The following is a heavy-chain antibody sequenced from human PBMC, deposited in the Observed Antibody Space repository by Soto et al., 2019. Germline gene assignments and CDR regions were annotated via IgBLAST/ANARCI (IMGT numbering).Heavy chain of an antibody. J-gene: IGHJ6*02. CDR2: IKQDGSEK. CDR3: ARGRYNYGYYYYYYGMDV. V-gene: IGHV3-7*05. CDR1: GFTFSSYW. D-gene: IGHD5-18*01. Sequence: EVQLVESGGGLVQPGGSLRLSCAASGFTFSSYWMSWVRQAPGKGLEWVANIKQDGSEKYYVDSVKGRFTISRDNAKNSLYLQMNSLRAEDTAVYYCARGRYNYGYYYYYYGMDVWGQGTTVTVSS.